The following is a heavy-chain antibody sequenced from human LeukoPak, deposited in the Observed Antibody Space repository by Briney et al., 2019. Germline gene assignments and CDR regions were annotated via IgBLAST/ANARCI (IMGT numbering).Heavy chain of an antibody. J-gene: IGHJ6*04. V-gene: IGHV1-3*01. CDR3: ARAHQPLWFGDLRVYAMDV. Sequence: ASVKVSCKASGYTFTNYAIHWVRQAPGQRLEWMGWINAANSNTKYSEQFQGRVTITRDTSASTAYMEMGSLKSEDTAVYYCARAHQPLWFGDLRVYAMDVWGKGTTVTVSP. CDR1: GYTFTNYA. D-gene: IGHD3-10*01. CDR2: INAANSNT.